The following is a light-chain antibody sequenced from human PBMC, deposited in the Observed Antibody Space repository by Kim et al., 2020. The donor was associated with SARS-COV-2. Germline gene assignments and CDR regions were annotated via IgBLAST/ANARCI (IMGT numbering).Light chain of an antibody. V-gene: IGKV4-1*01. CDR3: QQYHDIPLT. CDR1: HSALHSPNKKNY. CDR2: WTS. Sequence: RATINCNASHSALHSPNKKNYLACYQQKRGHPSNLLIYWTSTRKSGAPHRFSGSGCGTNFFLTILSLHAEDVAIYYCQQYHDIPLTFGQGTKREIK. J-gene: IGKJ2*01.